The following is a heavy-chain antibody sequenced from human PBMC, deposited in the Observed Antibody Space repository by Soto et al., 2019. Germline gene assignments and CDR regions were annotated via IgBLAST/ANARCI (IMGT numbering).Heavy chain of an antibody. CDR1: GYSFSRYS. J-gene: IGHJ3*01. Sequence: QVQLVQSGAEVKKPGASVKGSCKASGYSFSRYSIHWVRQAPGQGLEWMGLINNYNGNTNSAQKVQGRLIMTTYTSTSTAYMELMSLRSDDTAEYFCASSTQNQGGDAFDVWGQGTMVTVFS. V-gene: IGHV1-18*01. CDR2: INNYNGNT. CDR3: ASSTQNQGGDAFDV. D-gene: IGHD1-1*01.